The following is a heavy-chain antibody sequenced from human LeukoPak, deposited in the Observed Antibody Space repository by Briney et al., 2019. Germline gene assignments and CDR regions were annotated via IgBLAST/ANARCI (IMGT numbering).Heavy chain of an antibody. Sequence: HPGGSLRLSCAASGFTFNSYSMHWIRQAPGKGLEWVALISYDGSNKDYANSVKGRFTISRDNAKNSLYLQMNSLRAEDTAVYYCAELGITMIGGVWGKGTTVTISS. V-gene: IGHV3-30*04. CDR3: AELGITMIGGV. D-gene: IGHD3-10*02. CDR2: ISYDGSNK. J-gene: IGHJ6*04. CDR1: GFTFNSYS.